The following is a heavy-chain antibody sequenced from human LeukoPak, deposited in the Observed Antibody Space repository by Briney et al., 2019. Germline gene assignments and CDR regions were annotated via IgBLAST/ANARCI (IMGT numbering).Heavy chain of an antibody. D-gene: IGHD3-10*01. V-gene: IGHV1-2*02. CDR1: GYTFSGYY. J-gene: IGHJ5*02. Sequence: ASVKVSCKASGYTFSGYYIHWVRQAPGQGLEWMGWINPNTGGTKYAQKFQDRVTMTRDTSISTAYMELSRLRSDDTAVYYCARPLRVTMIRGAAFRASSDFDPWGQGTLVTVSS. CDR3: ARPLRVTMIRGAAFRASSDFDP. CDR2: INPNTGGT.